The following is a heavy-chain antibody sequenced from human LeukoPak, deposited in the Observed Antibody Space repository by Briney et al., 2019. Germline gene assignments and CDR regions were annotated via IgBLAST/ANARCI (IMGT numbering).Heavy chain of an antibody. J-gene: IGHJ1*01. CDR3: ARDEGGQQLATGYFQH. V-gene: IGHV4-38-2*02. Sequence: PSETLSLTCTVSGYSISSGYYWGWIRQPPGKGLEWIGSVYYSGSTYNNPSLKSRVTMSVDTSTNQFSLKLSSVTAADTAVCYCARDEGGQQLATGYFQHWGQGTLVTVSS. CDR1: GYSISSGYY. D-gene: IGHD6-13*01. CDR2: VYYSGST.